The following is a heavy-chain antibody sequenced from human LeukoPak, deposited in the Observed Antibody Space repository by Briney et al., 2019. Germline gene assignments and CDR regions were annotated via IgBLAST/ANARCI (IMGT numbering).Heavy chain of an antibody. CDR3: AKVWVPAYYYMDV. Sequence: SETLSLTCAVYGGSFSGYYWSWIRQPPGKGLEWIGEINHSGSTNYNPSLKSRVTISVDTSKNQFSLKLSSVTAADTAVYYCAKVWVPAYYYMDVWGKGTTVTISS. CDR2: INHSGST. D-gene: IGHD3-16*01. CDR1: GGSFSGYY. J-gene: IGHJ6*03. V-gene: IGHV4-34*01.